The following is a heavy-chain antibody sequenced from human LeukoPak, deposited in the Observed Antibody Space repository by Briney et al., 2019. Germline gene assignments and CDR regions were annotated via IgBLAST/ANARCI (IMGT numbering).Heavy chain of an antibody. V-gene: IGHV3-30*03. CDR2: ISYDGSNK. CDR1: GFTFSSYG. CDR3: ARAPTYYYDSSGPILLAHFYMDV. J-gene: IGHJ6*03. Sequence: GGSLRLSCAASGFTFSSYGMHWVRQAPGRGLEWVAVISYDGSNKYYADSVKGRFTISRDNAKNSLYVQMNSLRAEDTAVYYCARAPTYYYDSSGPILLAHFYMDVWGRGTTVTVSS. D-gene: IGHD3-22*01.